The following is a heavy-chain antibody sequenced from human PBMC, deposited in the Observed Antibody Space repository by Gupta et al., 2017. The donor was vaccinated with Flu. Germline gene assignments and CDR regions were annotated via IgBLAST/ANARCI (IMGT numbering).Heavy chain of an antibody. J-gene: IGHJ4*02. CDR2: ISSSSSYI. CDR3: ARAWDVTVAGTFDY. CDR1: GFTFNTYG. Sequence: EVQLVESGGGLVKPGGSLRLSCAASGFTFNTYGMNWVRQAPGKGLEWVSSISSSSSYIYYADSVKGRFTISRNNAKNSLYLQMNSLRAEDTAVYYCARAWDVTVAGTFDYWGQGTLVTVSS. D-gene: IGHD6-19*01. V-gene: IGHV3-21*01.